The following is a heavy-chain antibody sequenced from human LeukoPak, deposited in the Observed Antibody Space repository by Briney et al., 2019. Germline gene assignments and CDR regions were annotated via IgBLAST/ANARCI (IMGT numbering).Heavy chain of an antibody. CDR1: GYTFRSYA. CDR3: ARDGNYGDYYY. D-gene: IGHD4-17*01. J-gene: IGHJ4*02. V-gene: IGHV1-18*01. CDR2: ISANNGDT. Sequence: ASVKVSCKASGYTFRSYAITWLRQAPGQGLEWLGWISANNGDTDYPQKFQGRVTMTTDTSTNTAYMELRSLTSDDTAVYYCARDGNYGDYYYWGQGTLVTVSS.